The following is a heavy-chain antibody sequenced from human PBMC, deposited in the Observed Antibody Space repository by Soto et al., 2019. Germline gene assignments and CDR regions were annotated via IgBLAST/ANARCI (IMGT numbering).Heavy chain of an antibody. CDR2: ISGSGGST. V-gene: IGHV3-23*01. Sequence: EVQLLESGGGLVQPGGSLRLSCAASGFTFSSFAMSWVRQAPGKGLEWVSAISGSGGSTYYADSVKGRFTISRDNSKNTLYLQLNSLRAEDTAVYYCASGYCSGGGCYYFDYWGQGTLVTVSS. CDR3: ASGYCSGGGCYYFDY. CDR1: GFTFSSFA. J-gene: IGHJ4*02. D-gene: IGHD2-15*01.